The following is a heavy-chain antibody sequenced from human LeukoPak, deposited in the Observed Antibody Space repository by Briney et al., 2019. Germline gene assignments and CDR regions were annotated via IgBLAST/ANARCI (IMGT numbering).Heavy chain of an antibody. Sequence: ASVKVSCKASGYTFTSYGISWVRQAPGQGLEWMGWISAYNGNTNYAQKFQGRVTMTRDTSISTACMELSRLRSDDTAVYYCARDRLWSLHGGGLDAFDIWGQGTMVTVSS. D-gene: IGHD3-22*01. V-gene: IGHV1-18*01. CDR3: ARDRLWSLHGGGLDAFDI. CDR2: ISAYNGNT. J-gene: IGHJ3*02. CDR1: GYTFTSYG.